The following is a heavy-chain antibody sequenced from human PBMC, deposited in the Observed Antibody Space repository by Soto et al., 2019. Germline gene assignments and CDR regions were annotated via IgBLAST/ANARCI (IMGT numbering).Heavy chain of an antibody. D-gene: IGHD2-15*01. CDR3: ARDQCSGGNCYSDS. CDR1: GFTFSSHN. V-gene: IGHV3-21*01. Sequence: EVQLVESGGGLVKPGGSLRLSCAASGFTFSSHNMNWVRQAPGKGLEWVSCVSSSSSYTHYGDSVKGRFTISRDNAKNSLYLEMNGLRAEDTAVYYCARDQCSGGNCYSDSRGQGTLVTVSS. CDR2: VSSSSSYT. J-gene: IGHJ4*02.